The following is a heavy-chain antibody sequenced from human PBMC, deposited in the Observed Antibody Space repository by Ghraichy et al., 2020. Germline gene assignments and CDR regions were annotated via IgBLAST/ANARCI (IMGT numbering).Heavy chain of an antibody. J-gene: IGHJ6*02. CDR1: GFSIITYE. CDR3: ARDEARGVGQYGMDV. D-gene: IGHD3-10*01. V-gene: IGHV3-48*03. CDR2: INPSGATT. Sequence: LSLTCAASGFSIITYEMIWVRQAPGKGLEWVSYINPSGATTHYADSVKGRFTISRDDAKNSLSLQMTSLRAEDTAVYYCARDEARGVGQYGMDVWGQGTTVTVSS.